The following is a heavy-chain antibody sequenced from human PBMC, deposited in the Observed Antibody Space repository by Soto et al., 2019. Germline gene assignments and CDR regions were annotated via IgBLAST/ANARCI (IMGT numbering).Heavy chain of an antibody. Sequence: TGGSLRLSCAASGFTFSDYYMSWIRQAPGKGLEWVSYISSSSSYTNYADSVKGRFTISRDNAKNSLYLQMNSLRAEDTAVYYCARRGSSSPRKRYFDYWGQGTLVTVSS. CDR2: ISSSSSYT. V-gene: IGHV3-11*06. CDR3: ARRGSSSPRKRYFDY. CDR1: GFTFSDYY. D-gene: IGHD6-6*01. J-gene: IGHJ4*02.